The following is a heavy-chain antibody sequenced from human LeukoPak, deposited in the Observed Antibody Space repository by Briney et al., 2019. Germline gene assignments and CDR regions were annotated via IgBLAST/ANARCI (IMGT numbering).Heavy chain of an antibody. V-gene: IGHV1-8*03. CDR2: MNPNSGNT. CDR1: GYTFTSYD. J-gene: IGHJ4*02. Sequence: ASVEVSCKASGYTFTSYDINWVRQATGQGLERMGWMNPNSGNTGYAQKFRGRVTITRNTSISTAYMELRSLRSEDTAVYYCARGNCSSTSCYRLSEYYFDYWGQGTLVTVSS. D-gene: IGHD2-2*02. CDR3: ARGNCSSTSCYRLSEYYFDY.